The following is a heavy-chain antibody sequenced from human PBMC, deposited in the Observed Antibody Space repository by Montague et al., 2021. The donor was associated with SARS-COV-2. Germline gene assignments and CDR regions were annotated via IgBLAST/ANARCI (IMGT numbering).Heavy chain of an antibody. D-gene: IGHD1-26*01. Sequence: SLRLSCAASRLPFNGYAMHWVRQAPGKGLEWLTFISHDESNHRYADSAKGRFTISRDNSKNTLYLQMDSLRPEDTAVYYCAREGYRSGSFYIDYWGQGTLVTVSS. J-gene: IGHJ4*01. CDR1: RLPFNGYA. V-gene: IGHV3-30*04. CDR2: ISHDESNH. CDR3: AREGYRSGSFYIDY.